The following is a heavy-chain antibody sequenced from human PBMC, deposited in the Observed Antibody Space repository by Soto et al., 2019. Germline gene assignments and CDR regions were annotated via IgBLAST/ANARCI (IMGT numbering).Heavy chain of an antibody. V-gene: IGHV3-23*01. CDR3: AKGYCSGGSCYVFDY. Sequence: VGSLRLSCAASGFTFSSYAMSWVRQASGKGLEWVSAISGSGGSTYYADSVKGRFTISRDNSKNTLYLQMNSLRAEDTAVYYCAKGYCSGGSCYVFDYWGQGTLVTVSS. CDR2: ISGSGGST. CDR1: GFTFSSYA. J-gene: IGHJ4*02. D-gene: IGHD2-15*01.